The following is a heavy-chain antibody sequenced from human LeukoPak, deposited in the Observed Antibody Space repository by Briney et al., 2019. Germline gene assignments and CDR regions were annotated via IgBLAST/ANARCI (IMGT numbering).Heavy chain of an antibody. Sequence: PGESLKISCKGSGYTFTSYWIGWVRQMPGKGLEWMGSIYPGDSDTRYSPSFQGQVTISADKSINTAYVQWSSLKASDTAMYYCARPKYRYYYYMDVSAKVTTLTVPS. CDR3: ARPKYRYYYYMDV. CDR1: GYTFTSYW. CDR2: IYPGDSDT. J-gene: IGHJ6*03. D-gene: IGHD3-16*02. V-gene: IGHV5-51*03.